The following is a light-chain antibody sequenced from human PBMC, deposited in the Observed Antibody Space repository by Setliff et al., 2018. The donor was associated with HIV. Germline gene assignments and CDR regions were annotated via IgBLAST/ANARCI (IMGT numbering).Light chain of an antibody. CDR3: CSYTSSSTRL. CDR2: DVS. V-gene: IGLV2-14*03. J-gene: IGLJ1*01. Sequence: QSALTQAASVSGSPGQSITMSCTGTRSDVGGYNYVSWYQQHPGKAPKLMIYDVSNRPSGVSNRFSASKAGNMASLTISGLQPEDEADYYCCSYTSSSTRLFGTGTKVTVL. CDR1: RSDVGGYNY.